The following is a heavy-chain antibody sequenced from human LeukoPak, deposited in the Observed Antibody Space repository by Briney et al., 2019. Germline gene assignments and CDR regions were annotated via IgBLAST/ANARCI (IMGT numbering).Heavy chain of an antibody. D-gene: IGHD1-7*01. CDR1: GFTLSSYS. CDR2: ISSSSSYI. J-gene: IGHJ4*02. Sequence: GGSLRLSCAASGFTLSSYSMNWVRQAPGKGLEWVSSISSSSSYIYYADSVKGRFTISRDNAKNSLYLQMNSLRAEDTAVYYCARGRNSLAGPFDYWGQGTLVTVSS. V-gene: IGHV3-21*01. CDR3: ARGRNSLAGPFDY.